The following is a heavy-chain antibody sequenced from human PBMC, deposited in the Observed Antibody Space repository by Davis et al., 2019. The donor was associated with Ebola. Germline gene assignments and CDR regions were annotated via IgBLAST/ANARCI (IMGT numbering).Heavy chain of an antibody. J-gene: IGHJ6*02. V-gene: IGHV1-46*01. CDR3: ARGEDDYGLYYYYGMDV. CDR2: INPSGGST. Sequence: ASVKVSCKASGYTFTSYYMHWVRQAPGQGLEWMGIINPSGGSTSYAQKFQGRVTMTRDTSTSTVYMELSSLRAEDTAVYYCARGEDDYGLYYYYGMDVWGQGTTVTVSS. CDR1: GYTFTSYY. D-gene: IGHD4-17*01.